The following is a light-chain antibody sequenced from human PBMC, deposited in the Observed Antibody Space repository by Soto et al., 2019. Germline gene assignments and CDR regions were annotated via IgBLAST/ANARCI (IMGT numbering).Light chain of an antibody. CDR3: QQFGTSPAFT. V-gene: IGKV3-15*01. CDR1: QTVGSN. J-gene: IGKJ4*01. CDR2: GAS. Sequence: EVVLTQSPATLSVSPGERATLSCRASQTVGSNLAWYQHKPGQAPRLLISGASTRATGVPARFSGSGSGTEFALTISGLQSDDFTVYFCQQFGTSPAFTFGGGTKVDIK.